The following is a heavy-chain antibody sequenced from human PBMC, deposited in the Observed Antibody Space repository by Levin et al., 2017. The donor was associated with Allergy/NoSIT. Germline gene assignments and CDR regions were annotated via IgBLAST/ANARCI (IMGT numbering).Heavy chain of an antibody. J-gene: IGHJ3*02. CDR1: GFTFSSYA. Sequence: PGGSLRLSCAASGFTFSSYAMSWVRQAPGKGLEWVSAISGSGGSTYYADSVKGRFTISRDNSKNTLYLQMNSLRAEDTAVYYCARRENYYDSSGYYPGAFDIWGQGTMVTVSS. CDR2: ISGSGGST. D-gene: IGHD3-22*01. CDR3: ARRENYYDSSGYYPGAFDI. V-gene: IGHV3-23*01.